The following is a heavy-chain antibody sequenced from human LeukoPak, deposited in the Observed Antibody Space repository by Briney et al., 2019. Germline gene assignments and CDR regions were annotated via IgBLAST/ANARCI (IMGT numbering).Heavy chain of an antibody. J-gene: IGHJ6*04. CDR2: INEDGSGK. CDR3: ARDDGDV. V-gene: IGHV3-7*01. CDR1: GFTFSNYW. Sequence: GGSLRLSCVSSGFTFSNYWMKWVRQAPGKGLEWVASINEDGSGKFSVGSVKDRITISRDNIRNSLDLQINSLTVEDTAIYYCARDDGDVWGTGTTVTVSS.